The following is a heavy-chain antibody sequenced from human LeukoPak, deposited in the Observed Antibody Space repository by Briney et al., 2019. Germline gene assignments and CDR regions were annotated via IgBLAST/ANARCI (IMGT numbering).Heavy chain of an antibody. CDR1: GFTFSSYD. D-gene: IGHD7-27*01. CDR3: ARDLTLGKPDYFDH. CDR2: TSLDGSNK. V-gene: IGHV3-30-3*01. J-gene: IGHJ4*02. Sequence: PGGSLRLSCAASGFTFSSYDIHWVRQAPGRGLEWVAVTSLDGSNKLYTDTVRGRFIISRDNSKNTVYLQMDSLRAEDTAVYYCARDLTLGKPDYFDHWGQGTLVTVSS.